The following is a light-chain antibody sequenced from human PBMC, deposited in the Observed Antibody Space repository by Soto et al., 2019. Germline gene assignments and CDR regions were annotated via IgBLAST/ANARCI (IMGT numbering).Light chain of an antibody. Sequence: QLVLTQPPSASASLGASVTLTCTLSSGYSNYKVDWYQQRPGKGPRFVMRVGTGGIVGSKGDGIPDRLSVLGSGLNRYLTIKNIQEEDESDYHCGADHGSGSNFLVVFGGGTKVTVL. V-gene: IGLV9-49*01. CDR3: GADHGSGSNFLVV. J-gene: IGLJ2*01. CDR1: SGYSNYK. CDR2: VGTGGIVG.